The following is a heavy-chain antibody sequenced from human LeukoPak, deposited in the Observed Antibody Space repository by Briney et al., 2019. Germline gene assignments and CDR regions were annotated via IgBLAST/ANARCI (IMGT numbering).Heavy chain of an antibody. D-gene: IGHD5-18*01. V-gene: IGHV3-11*05. CDR3: AREDRLWIQDNLYYYYYGMDV. Sequence: GVSLRLSCAASGLTFSVYYMSWIRQAPGKGLEWVLYISNSNSYTNYEDSMKGRFTIATNNAKNSLYLQMNSLRTEHTAVYYCAREDRLWIQDNLYYYYYGMDVWGQGTTVTVSS. J-gene: IGHJ6*02. CDR1: GLTFSVYY. CDR2: ISNSNSYT.